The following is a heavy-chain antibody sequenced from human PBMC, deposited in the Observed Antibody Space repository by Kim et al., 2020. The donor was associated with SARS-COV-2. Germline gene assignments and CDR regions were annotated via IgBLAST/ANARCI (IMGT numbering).Heavy chain of an antibody. J-gene: IGHJ4*02. CDR1: GFTFSSYD. V-gene: IGHV3-13*04. CDR2: IGTAGDT. Sequence: GGSLRLSCAASGFTFSSYDMHWVRQATGKGLEWVSAIGTAGDTYYPGSVKGRFTISRENAKNSLYLQMNSLRAGDTAVYYCARGPPYKGFDYWGQGTLVTVSS. CDR3: ARGPPYKGFDY. D-gene: IGHD3-10*01.